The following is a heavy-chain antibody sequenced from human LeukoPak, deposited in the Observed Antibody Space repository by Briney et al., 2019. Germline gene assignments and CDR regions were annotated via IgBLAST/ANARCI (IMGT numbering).Heavy chain of an antibody. CDR3: ASGPYYYYYMDV. Sequence: GGSLRLSCAASGFTFSSYGMHWVRQAPGKGLEWVAVISYDGSNKYYADSVKGRFTISRDNSKNTLYLQMNSLRAEDTAVYYCASGPYYYYYMDVWGKGTTVTVSS. CDR2: ISYDGSNK. V-gene: IGHV3-30*03. J-gene: IGHJ6*03. CDR1: GFTFSSYG.